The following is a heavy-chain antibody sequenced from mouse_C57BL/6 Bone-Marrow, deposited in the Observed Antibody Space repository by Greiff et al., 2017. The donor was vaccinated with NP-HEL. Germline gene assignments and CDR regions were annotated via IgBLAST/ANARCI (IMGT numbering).Heavy chain of an antibody. Sequence: VQLQQSGPELVKPGASVKISCKASGYTFTDYYMNWVKQSHGKSLEWIGDINPNNGGTSYNQKFKGKATLTVDKSSSTAFMELRSLTSDDSAVYYCARLSYYGSKRYYFDYWGQGTTLTVSS. D-gene: IGHD1-1*01. V-gene: IGHV1-26*01. CDR2: INPNNGGT. CDR3: ARLSYYGSKRYYFDY. CDR1: GYTFTDYY. J-gene: IGHJ2*01.